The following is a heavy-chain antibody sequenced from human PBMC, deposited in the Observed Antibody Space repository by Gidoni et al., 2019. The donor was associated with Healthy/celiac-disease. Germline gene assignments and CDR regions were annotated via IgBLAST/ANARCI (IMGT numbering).Heavy chain of an antibody. CDR2: IYYSGST. V-gene: IGHV4-31*03. D-gene: IGHD2-2*01. CDR1: GGSISSGGYY. CDR3: AREGYCSSTSCGGFDY. J-gene: IGHJ4*02. Sequence: QVQLQESGPGLVKPSQTLSLTCTVSGGSISSGGYYWSWSRQHPGKGLEWIGYIYYSGSTYYNPSLKSRVTISVDTSKNQFSLKLSSVTAADTAVYYCAREGYCSSTSCGGFDYWGQGTLVTVSS.